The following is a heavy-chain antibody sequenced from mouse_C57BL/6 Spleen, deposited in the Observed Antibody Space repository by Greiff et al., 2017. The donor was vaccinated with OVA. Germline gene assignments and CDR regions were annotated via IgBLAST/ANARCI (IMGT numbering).Heavy chain of an antibody. Sequence: EVKLQESGEGLVKPGGSLKLSCAASGFTFSSYAMSWVRQTPEKRLEWVAYISSGGDYIYYADTVKGRFTISRDNARNTLYLQMSSLKSEDTAMYYCTRDPYDYDGAMDYWGQGTSVTVSS. CDR3: TRDPYDYDGAMDY. CDR2: ISSGGDYI. V-gene: IGHV5-9-1*02. CDR1: GFTFSSYA. J-gene: IGHJ4*01. D-gene: IGHD2-4*01.